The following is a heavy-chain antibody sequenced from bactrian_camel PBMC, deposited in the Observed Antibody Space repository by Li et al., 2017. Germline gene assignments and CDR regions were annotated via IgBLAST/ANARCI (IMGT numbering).Heavy chain of an antibody. V-gene: IGHV3S54*01. J-gene: IGHJ4*01. Sequence: HVQLVESGGGSVQAGGSLRLSCAASGYDYSPNYMVMGWFRQGPGKEREGVATIYTAAGNAFSADSMKGRFTISRDNDANTVYLQMDSLNPDDTATYYCATRRGRDWQDWDQEGTYNYWGHGTQVTVS. CDR1: GYDYSPNYMV. D-gene: IGHD4*01. CDR2: IYTAAGNA. CDR3: ATRRGRDWQDWDQEGTYNY.